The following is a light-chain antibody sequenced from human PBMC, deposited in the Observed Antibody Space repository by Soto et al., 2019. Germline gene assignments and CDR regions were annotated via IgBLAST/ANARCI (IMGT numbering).Light chain of an antibody. CDR1: QSISDW. J-gene: IGKJ1*01. Sequence: DIQMTQFPSTLSASVGDRVTITCRASQSISDWVAWYQQKPGKAPKLLIYNASYLKSGVPSRFGGSASGTDFTLTISSLQPDDFATYYCQQYNGYSLTFGQGTKVE. CDR2: NAS. V-gene: IGKV1-5*03. CDR3: QQYNGYSLT.